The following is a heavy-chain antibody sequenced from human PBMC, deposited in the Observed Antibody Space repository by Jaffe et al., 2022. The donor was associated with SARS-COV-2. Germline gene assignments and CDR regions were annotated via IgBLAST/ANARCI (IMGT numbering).Heavy chain of an antibody. CDR3: ARDKVVTQAVRAFDI. D-gene: IGHD2-15*01. J-gene: IGHJ3*02. V-gene: IGHV4-59*01. CDR2: IYYSGST. CDR1: GGSISSYY. Sequence: QVQLQESGPGLVKPSETLSLTCTVSGGSISSYYWSWIRQPPGKGLEWIGYIYYSGSTNYNPSLKSRVTISVDTSKNQFSLKLSSVTAADTAVYYCARDKVVTQAVRAFDIWGQGTMVTVSS.